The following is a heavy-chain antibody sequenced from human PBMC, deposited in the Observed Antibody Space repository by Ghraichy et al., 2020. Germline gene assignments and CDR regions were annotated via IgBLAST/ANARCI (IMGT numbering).Heavy chain of an antibody. CDR3: AKAGWGYSSSTDNWFDP. CDR1: GFTFTKYA. V-gene: IGHV3-23*01. CDR2: ISGSGGAT. J-gene: IGHJ5*02. D-gene: IGHD6-6*01. Sequence: LTCAASGFTFTKYAMSWVRQAPGKGLEWVSSISGSGGATYYADSVKGRFTVSRDNSRNILYLQMNSLRADDSAIYYCAKAGWGYSSSTDNWFDPWGQGALVTVSS.